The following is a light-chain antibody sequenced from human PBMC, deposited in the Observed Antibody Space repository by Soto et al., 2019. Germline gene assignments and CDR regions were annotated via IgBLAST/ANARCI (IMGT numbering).Light chain of an antibody. CDR3: QQYGASPFT. CDR1: RHVYINA. J-gene: IGKJ3*01. Sequence: VVLTQSPATLSLSPGDRATLSCRASRHVYINALGWYQQKPGRTPTHLIYGASTRATDIPDRFSATGSGTYCSLPISGVEPEDSAIYSCQQYGASPFTFGPGTRLEI. CDR2: GAS. V-gene: IGKV3-20*01.